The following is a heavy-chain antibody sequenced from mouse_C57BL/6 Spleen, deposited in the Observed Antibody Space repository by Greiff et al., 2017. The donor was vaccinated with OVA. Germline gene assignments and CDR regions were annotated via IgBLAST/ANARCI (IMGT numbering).Heavy chain of an antibody. J-gene: IGHJ3*01. D-gene: IGHD2-2*01. CDR3: ARGVTAPTDFAY. Sequence: VQLQQSGAELARPGASVKLSCKASGYTFTSYGISWVKQRTGQGLEWIGEIYPRSGNTYYNEKFKGKATLTADKSSSTAYMELRSLTSEDSAVYFCARGVTAPTDFAYWGQGTLVTVSA. CDR1: GYTFTSYG. CDR2: IYPRSGNT. V-gene: IGHV1-81*01.